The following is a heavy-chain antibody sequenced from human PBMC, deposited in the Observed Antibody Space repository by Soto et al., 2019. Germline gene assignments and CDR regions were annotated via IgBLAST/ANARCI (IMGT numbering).Heavy chain of an antibody. CDR1: GYTFTGYY. CDR2: INPNSGGT. D-gene: IGHD3-10*01. J-gene: IGHJ4*02. CDR3: ATSRYYYGSGSYYPSALDY. Sequence: ASVKVSCKASGYTFTGYYMHWVRQAPGQGLEWMGWINPNSGGTNYAQKFQGWVTMTRDTSITTAYMELSRLRSDDTAMYYCATSRYYYGSGSYYPSALDYWGQGTLVTVSS. V-gene: IGHV1-2*04.